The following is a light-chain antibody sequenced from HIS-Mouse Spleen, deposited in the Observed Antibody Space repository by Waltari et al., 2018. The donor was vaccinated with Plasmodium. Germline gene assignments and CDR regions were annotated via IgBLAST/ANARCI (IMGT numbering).Light chain of an antibody. Sequence: SYELTQPPSVSVSPGHTASITCSGDQLGDKYACWYQPKPGQSPVLVIYQDSKRPSGIPERFSGSNSGNTATLTISGTQAMDEADYYCQAWDSSTVVFGGGTKLTVL. V-gene: IGLV3-1*01. CDR1: QLGDKY. CDR3: QAWDSSTVV. CDR2: QDS. J-gene: IGLJ2*01.